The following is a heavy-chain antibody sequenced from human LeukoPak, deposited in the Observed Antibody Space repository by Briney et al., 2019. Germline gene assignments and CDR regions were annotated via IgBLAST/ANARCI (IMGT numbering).Heavy chain of an antibody. CDR3: ARGVNYFVLEY. V-gene: IGHV3-15*01. CDR1: GFTFSNAW. J-gene: IGHJ4*02. Sequence: PGGSLRLSCAASGFTFSNAWMSWVRQAPGKGLEWVGRIKSKTDGGTTDYAAPVKGRFTISRDDSKNTLYLQMNSLKTEDTAVYYCARGVNYFVLEYWGQGTLVTISS. D-gene: IGHD3-10*02. CDR2: IKSKTDGGTT.